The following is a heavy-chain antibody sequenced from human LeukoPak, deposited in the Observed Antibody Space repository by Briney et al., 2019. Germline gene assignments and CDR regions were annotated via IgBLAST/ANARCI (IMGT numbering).Heavy chain of an antibody. D-gene: IGHD3-22*01. CDR1: GFTFSGYW. V-gene: IGHV3-7*03. J-gene: IGHJ4*02. Sequence: GGSLRLSCAASGFTFSGYWMNWVRQAPGEGLEWVANIKKEGSEKYYVDSVKGRFTISRDNAKNSLCLQMNSLRADDTAVYYCATDYYDSSGYYTGTYWGQGTLVTVSS. CDR2: IKKEGSEK. CDR3: ATDYYDSSGYYTGTY.